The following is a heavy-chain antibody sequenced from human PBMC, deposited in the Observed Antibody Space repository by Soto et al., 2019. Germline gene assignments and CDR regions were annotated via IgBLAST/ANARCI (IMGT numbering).Heavy chain of an antibody. D-gene: IGHD5-12*01. V-gene: IGHV1-8*01. CDR3: ARGGEYSGYDPPGY. CDR1: GYTFTSYD. Sequence: AXVKVSCKASGYTFTSYDIYWVRQATGQGLEWMGWMNPNSGNTGYAQKFQGRVTMTRNTSISTAYMELSSLRSEDTSVYYCARGGEYSGYDPPGYWGQGTLVTVSS. CDR2: MNPNSGNT. J-gene: IGHJ4*02.